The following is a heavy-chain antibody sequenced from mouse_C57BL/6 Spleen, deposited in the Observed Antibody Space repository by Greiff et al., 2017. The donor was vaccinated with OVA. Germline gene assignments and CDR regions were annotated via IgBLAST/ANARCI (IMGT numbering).Heavy chain of an antibody. CDR2: IDPETGGT. Sequence: VQLMESGAELVRPGASVTLSCKASGYTFTDYEMHWVKQTPVHGLEWIGAIDPETGGTAYNQKFKGKAILTADKSSSTAYMELRSLTSEDSAVYYCTADGSIAYWGQGTLVTVSA. V-gene: IGHV1-15*01. CDR1: GYTFTDYE. D-gene: IGHD1-1*01. CDR3: TADGSIAY. J-gene: IGHJ3*01.